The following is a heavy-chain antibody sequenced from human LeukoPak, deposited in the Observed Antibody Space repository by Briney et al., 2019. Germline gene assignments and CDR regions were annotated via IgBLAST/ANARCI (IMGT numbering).Heavy chain of an antibody. CDR1: GGTFSSYA. CDR3: ARVIMSSGWKRPANYFDY. D-gene: IGHD6-19*01. J-gene: IGHJ4*02. Sequence: SVKVSCKASGGTFSSYAISWVRQAPGQGLEWMGGLIPIFGTANYAQKFQGRVTITADESTSTAYMELSSLRSEDTAVYYCARVIMSSGWKRPANYFDYWGQGTLVTVSS. V-gene: IGHV1-69*13. CDR2: LIPIFGTA.